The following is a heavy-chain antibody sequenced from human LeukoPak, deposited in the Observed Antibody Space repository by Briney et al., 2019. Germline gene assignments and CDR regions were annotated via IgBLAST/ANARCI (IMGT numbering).Heavy chain of an antibody. J-gene: IGHJ4*02. V-gene: IGHV3-7*01. CDR1: GFTFSSHW. CDR2: IKKDGSEK. D-gene: IGHD5-18*01. Sequence: GGSLRLSCAASGFTFSSHWMSWVRQAPGKGLEWVADIKKDGSEKYYVDAVKGRFTISRDNAKTSLYLQMNSLRAEDTAVYYCARDLSGIAGYTYGRGIDYWGQGTLVTVSS. CDR3: ARDLSGIAGYTYGRGIDY.